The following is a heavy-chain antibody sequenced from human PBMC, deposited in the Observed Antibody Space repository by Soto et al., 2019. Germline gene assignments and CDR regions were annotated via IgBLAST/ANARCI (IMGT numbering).Heavy chain of an antibody. Sequence: EVQLVESGGGLVQPGGSLRLSCEASGFTFGAYYMTWVRQAPGKGLERVANIEKDGSEKNYVDSVKGRFTISRDNAKNSLYLQMNGLSAEDTAVYYCAAGSGWTSDFWGQGIHVTVSS. CDR2: IEKDGSEK. J-gene: IGHJ4*01. D-gene: IGHD6-19*01. CDR3: AAGSGWTSDF. CDR1: GFTFGAYY. V-gene: IGHV3-7*05.